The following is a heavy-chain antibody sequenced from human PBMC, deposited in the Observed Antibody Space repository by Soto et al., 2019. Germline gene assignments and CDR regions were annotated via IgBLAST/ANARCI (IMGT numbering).Heavy chain of an antibody. CDR2: VLPIFERS. D-gene: IGHD1-26*01. CDR1: GGPRTGFS. Sequence: QVQLVQSGAEVKRPGSSVKSSCRASGGPRTGFSFSWVRQAPGQGLEWVGGVLPIFERSNYAPGFQGRVTITADESTDTAYMDLTTLSVEDTAMYYCVRGYYDSVGATWGQGTLITVSS. J-gene: IGHJ5*02. CDR3: VRGYYDSVGAT. V-gene: IGHV1-69*01.